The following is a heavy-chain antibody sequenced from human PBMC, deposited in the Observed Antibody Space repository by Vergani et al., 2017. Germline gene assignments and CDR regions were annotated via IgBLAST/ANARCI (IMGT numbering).Heavy chain of an antibody. J-gene: IGHJ6*03. V-gene: IGHV3-23*01. CDR3: AKEASYSDYSYYMDV. D-gene: IGHD3-10*01. CDR1: GFTFSSYA. Sequence: EVQLLESGGGLVQPGGSLRLSCAASGFTFSSYAMSWVRQAPGKGLEWVSVIGGSGGSTYYADSVKGRFTISRDNSKNKLYLQMNSLRAEETAVYYCAKEASYSDYSYYMDVWGKGTTVTVSS. CDR2: IGGSGGST.